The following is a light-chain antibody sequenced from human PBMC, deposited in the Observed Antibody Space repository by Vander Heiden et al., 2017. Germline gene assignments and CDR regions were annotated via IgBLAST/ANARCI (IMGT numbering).Light chain of an antibody. CDR2: GAS. Sequence: EIVMTQSPATLSVSPGERATLSCRASQSVSSNLAWYQQKPGQAPRLLIYGASTRATGIPARFSGSGSGTEFTLTISSLQSEDLAVYYGQQYNNLHQFGQGTKVEIK. CDR3: QQYNNLHQ. CDR1: QSVSSN. J-gene: IGKJ1*01. V-gene: IGKV3-15*01.